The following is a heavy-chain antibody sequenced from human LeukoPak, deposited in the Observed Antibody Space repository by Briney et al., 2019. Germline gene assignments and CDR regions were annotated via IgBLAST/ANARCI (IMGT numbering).Heavy chain of an antibody. CDR1: GYTFTSYY. D-gene: IGHD3-22*01. Sequence: ASVKVSCKASGYTFTSYYMYWVRHAPGQGLEWMGIINPSGGSTSYAQKFQGRVTMTRDTSTSTVYTELSRLRSDDTAVYYCATSRRNYYDGSGYYELFDYWGQGSLVTVSS. J-gene: IGHJ4*02. CDR3: ATSRRNYYDGSGYYELFDY. CDR2: INPSGGST. V-gene: IGHV1-46*01.